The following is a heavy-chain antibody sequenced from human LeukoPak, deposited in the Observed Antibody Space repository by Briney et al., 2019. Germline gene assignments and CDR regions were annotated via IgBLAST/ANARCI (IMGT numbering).Heavy chain of an antibody. J-gene: IGHJ6*02. CDR3: ARVIAAAPPYYYYGMDV. CDR2: ISSSSSYI. CDR1: GFTFSSYS. V-gene: IGHV3-21*01. D-gene: IGHD6-13*01. Sequence: SGGSLRLSCAASGFTFSSYSMNWVRQAPGKGLEWASSISSSSSYIYYADSVKGRFTISRDNAKNSLYLQMKSLRAEDTAVYYCARVIAAAPPYYYYGMDVWGRGTTVTVSS.